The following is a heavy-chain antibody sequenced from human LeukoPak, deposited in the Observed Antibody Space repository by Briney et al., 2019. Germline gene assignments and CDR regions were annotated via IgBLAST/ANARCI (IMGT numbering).Heavy chain of an antibody. CDR1: GFTFSNYA. CDR3: AKGGVRGDPRYYYYGMDV. D-gene: IGHD3-10*01. J-gene: IGHJ6*02. CDR2: TSGSGGST. Sequence: PGGSLRLSCAASGFTFSNYAMSLVRQAPGKGLEWVSVTSGSGGSTYYADSVKGRFTMSRDNSKNTLNLQMNSLRAEDTAVYYCAKGGVRGDPRYYYYGMDVWGQGTTVTVSS. V-gene: IGHV3-23*01.